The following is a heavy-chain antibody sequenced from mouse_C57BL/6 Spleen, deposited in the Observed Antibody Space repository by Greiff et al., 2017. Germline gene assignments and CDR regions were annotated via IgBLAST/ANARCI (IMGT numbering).Heavy chain of an antibody. CDR2: IHPNSGST. J-gene: IGHJ2*01. CDR3: ARHGSAYFDY. V-gene: IGHV1-64*01. Sequence: QVQLKQPGAELVKPGASVKLSCKASGYTFTSYWMHWVKQRPGQGLEWIGMIHPNSGSTNYNEKFKSKATLTVDKSSSTAYMQLSGLTSDDSAVYYCARHGSAYFDYWGQGTTLTVSS. CDR1: GYTFTSYW. D-gene: IGHD1-1*01.